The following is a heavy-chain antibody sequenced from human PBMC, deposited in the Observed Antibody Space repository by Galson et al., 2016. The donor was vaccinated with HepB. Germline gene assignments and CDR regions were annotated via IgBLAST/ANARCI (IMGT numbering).Heavy chain of an antibody. CDR2: IKEDGSEK. CDR1: GFILTNYW. J-gene: IGHJ2*01. V-gene: IGHV3-7*01. D-gene: IGHD4-23*01. CDR3: ARVFGADYGGIWYSDL. Sequence: SLRLSCAVSGFILTNYWMTWVRQAPGKGLEWVAIIKEDGSEKYYVGSVEGRFTISRDSPKNSVYLQMTSLRAEDTALYYCARVFGADYGGIWYSDLWGRGTLVTVSS.